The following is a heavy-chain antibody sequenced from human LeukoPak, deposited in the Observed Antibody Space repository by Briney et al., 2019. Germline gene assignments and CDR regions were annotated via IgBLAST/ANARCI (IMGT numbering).Heavy chain of an antibody. V-gene: IGHV3-7*04. D-gene: IGHD1-1*01. CDR3: ARGDDSSGDR. CDR1: GFSFSNFW. J-gene: IGHJ5*02. CDR2: IHPEGNEK. Sequence: GGSLRLSCAVSGFSFSNFWMSWVRQAPGRGLEWVANIHPEGNEKYYVESVKGRFTISRDNTKNLLFLQMNGLRVEDTAVYYCARGDDSSGDRWGQGTLVTVSS.